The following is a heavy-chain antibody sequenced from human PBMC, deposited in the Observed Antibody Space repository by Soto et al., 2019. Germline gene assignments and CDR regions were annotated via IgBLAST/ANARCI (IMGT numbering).Heavy chain of an antibody. J-gene: IGHJ6*02. CDR1: GFNFDDYA. CDR2: ISWNSVSI. Sequence: PGGSLRLSCAASGFNFDDYAMHCVRQAPGKGLEWVSGISWNSVSIGYADSVKGRFTISRDNAKNSLYLQMNSLRAEDTAVYYCAKGAGYYYYYGMDVWGQGTTVTAP. CDR3: AKGAGYYYYYGMDV. V-gene: IGHV3-9*01.